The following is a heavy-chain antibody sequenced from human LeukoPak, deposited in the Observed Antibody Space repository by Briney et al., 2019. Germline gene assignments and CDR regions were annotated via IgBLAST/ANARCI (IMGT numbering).Heavy chain of an antibody. CDR1: GFTFSSYS. J-gene: IGHJ4*02. V-gene: IGHV3-21*01. D-gene: IGHD3-22*01. Sequence: GGSLRLSCAASGFTFSSYSMNWVRQAPGKGLEWVSSISSSSSYIYYADSVKGRFTISRDNAKNSLYLQMNSLRAEDTAVYYCARDTPYYHDSSGYSTDYWGQGTLVTVSS. CDR3: ARDTPYYHDSSGYSTDY. CDR2: ISSSSSYI.